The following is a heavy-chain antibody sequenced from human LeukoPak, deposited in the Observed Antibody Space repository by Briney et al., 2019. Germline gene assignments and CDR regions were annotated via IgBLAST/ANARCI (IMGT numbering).Heavy chain of an antibody. V-gene: IGHV4-34*01. J-gene: IGHJ6*03. CDR1: GGSISNYY. D-gene: IGHD3-3*01. CDR3: ARTHYDFWSGYYRGYYYMDV. Sequence: SETLSLTCTVSGGSISNYYWSWIRQPPGKGLEWIGEINHSGSTNYNPSLKSRVTISVDTSKNQFSLKLSSVTAADTAVYYCARTHYDFWSGYYRGYYYMDVWGKGTTVTVSS. CDR2: INHSGST.